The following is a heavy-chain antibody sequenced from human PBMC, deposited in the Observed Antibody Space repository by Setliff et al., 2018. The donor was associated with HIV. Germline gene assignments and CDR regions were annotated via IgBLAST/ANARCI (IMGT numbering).Heavy chain of an antibody. Sequence: PGGSLRLSCTASGFTFSRHAITWVRQAPGKGLEWVSAISGSGDSTFYADSVQGRFTISRDNSKNTLYLQMNSLRAEDTAVYYCALTPYSSSSLSYWGQGNLVTVSS. CDR2: ISGSGDST. V-gene: IGHV3-23*01. J-gene: IGHJ4*02. CDR1: GFTFSRHA. D-gene: IGHD6-6*01. CDR3: ALTPYSSSSLSY.